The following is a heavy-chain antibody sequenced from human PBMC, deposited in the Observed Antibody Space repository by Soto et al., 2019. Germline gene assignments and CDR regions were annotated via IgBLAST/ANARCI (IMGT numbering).Heavy chain of an antibody. V-gene: IGHV4-4*07. J-gene: IGHJ5*02. CDR2: IYTSGST. Sequence: PSETLSLSCTVSGGSISSYYWSWIRQPAGKGLEWIGRIYTSGSTNYNPSLKSRVTMSVDTSKNQFSLELSSVTAADTAVYYCARDLPTSARGWFDPWGQGTLVTVSS. CDR1: GGSISSYY. CDR3: ARDLPTSARGWFDP.